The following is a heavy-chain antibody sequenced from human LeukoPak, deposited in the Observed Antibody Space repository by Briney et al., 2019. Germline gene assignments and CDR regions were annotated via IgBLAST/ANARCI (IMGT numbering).Heavy chain of an antibody. CDR2: ISSSSSYI. V-gene: IGHV3-21*01. Sequence: GGSLRLSCAASGFTFSSYSMNWVRQAPGKGLEWVSSISSSSSYIYYADSVKGRFTISRDNAKNSLYLQMNSLRAEDTAVYYCARGSRYSGGWHDYWGQGTLVTVSS. CDR3: ARGSRYSGGWHDY. J-gene: IGHJ4*02. D-gene: IGHD6-19*01. CDR1: GFTFSSYS.